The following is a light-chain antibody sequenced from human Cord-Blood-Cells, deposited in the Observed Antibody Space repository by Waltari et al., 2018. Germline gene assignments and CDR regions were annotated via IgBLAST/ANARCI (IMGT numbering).Light chain of an antibody. CDR3: QQYGSSLT. CDR1: QSVSSSY. J-gene: IGKJ4*01. V-gene: IGKV3-20*01. Sequence: EIVLTQSPGTLSLSPGESATLSCRASQSVSSSYLAWYQQKPGQAPRLLIYGASSRANGIPERFSGSLSGTGFALPISRREPEDFAVYCCQQYGSSLTFGRRTKVEIK. CDR2: GAS.